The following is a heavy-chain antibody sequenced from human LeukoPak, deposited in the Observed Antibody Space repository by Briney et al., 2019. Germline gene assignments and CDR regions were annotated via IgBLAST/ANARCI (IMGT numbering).Heavy chain of an antibody. D-gene: IGHD3-9*01. CDR3: ARALRYFDWLSTSPEYNWFDP. V-gene: IGHV3-48*01. CDR2: ISSSSSTI. CDR1: GFTFSSYS. J-gene: IGHJ5*02. Sequence: GGSLRLSCAASGFTFSSYSMNWVRQAPGKGLEWVSYISSSSSTIYYADSVKGRFTISRGNAKNSLYLQMTSLRAEDTAVYYCARALRYFDWLSTSPEYNWFDPWGQGTLVTVSS.